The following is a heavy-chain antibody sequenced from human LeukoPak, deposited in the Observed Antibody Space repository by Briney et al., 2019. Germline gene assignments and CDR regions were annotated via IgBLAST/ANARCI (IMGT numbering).Heavy chain of an antibody. CDR1: GFTFSSYS. V-gene: IGHV3-21*01. CDR3: ARMSRRITIFGVASRLSYYMDV. Sequence: PGGSLRLSCAATGFTFSSYSMNWVRQAPGKGLEWVSSISISSSYIYYADSVKGRFTISRDNAKNSLYLQMNSLRAEDTAVYYCARMSRRITIFGVASRLSYYMDVWGKGTTVTVSS. D-gene: IGHD3-3*01. CDR2: ISISSSYI. J-gene: IGHJ6*03.